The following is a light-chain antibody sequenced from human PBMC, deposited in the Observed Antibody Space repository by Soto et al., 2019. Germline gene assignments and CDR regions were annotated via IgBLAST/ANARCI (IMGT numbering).Light chain of an antibody. V-gene: IGKV3-20*01. CDR1: QSVSSNY. Sequence: EIVLTQSPGTLSLSPGERATLSCRASQSVSSNYLAWYQQKPGQAPRLLIYGASGRATGIPDRFSGSGSGTDFTLTISRLEPEDLAVYYCQQYGSSPLTFGGGTKVDIK. CDR2: GAS. J-gene: IGKJ4*01. CDR3: QQYGSSPLT.